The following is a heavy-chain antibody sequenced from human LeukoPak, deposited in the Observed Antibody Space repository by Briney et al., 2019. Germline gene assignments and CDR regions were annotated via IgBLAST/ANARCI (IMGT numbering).Heavy chain of an antibody. J-gene: IGHJ5*02. CDR3: ARDLGRGYSYGYGWFDP. CDR1: GYTFTNYY. V-gene: IGHV1-46*01. CDR2: INPSGGST. Sequence: ASVKVSCKASGYTFTNYYMHWVRQAPGQGLEWMGIINPSGGSTSYAQKFQGRVTMTRDTSTSTVYMELSSLRSEDTAVYYCARDLGRGYSYGYGWFDPWGQGTLVTVSS. D-gene: IGHD5-18*01.